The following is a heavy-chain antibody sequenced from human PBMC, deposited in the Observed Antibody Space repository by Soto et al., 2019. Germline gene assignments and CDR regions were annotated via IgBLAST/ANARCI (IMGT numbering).Heavy chain of an antibody. J-gene: IGHJ4*02. CDR2: ISSGAGST. D-gene: IGHD1-26*01. CDR3: VKDRRVGPTFFSDY. CDR1: GFTFSSYA. V-gene: IGHV3-23*01. Sequence: GRSLRLSCAASGFTFSSYAISWVRHPPGKGLDCVSGISSGAGSTYYADSVEGRWSLSRGHAKNTLYLQKNSLRAENTAGYCLVKDRRVGPTFFSDYCGQGTLVTVSS.